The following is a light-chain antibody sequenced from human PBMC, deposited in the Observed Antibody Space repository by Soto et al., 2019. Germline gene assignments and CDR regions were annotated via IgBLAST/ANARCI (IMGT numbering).Light chain of an antibody. V-gene: IGKV1-5*01. CDR2: EAS. Sequence: DTQLTPSTSTLAASVGDRVTITCRASQGISGWLAWYQQKPGKAPRLLFYEASTLESGVPSRFSGSGSGTEFTLTISRLQPDDFATYFCQQHNDYWTFGQGTKVDIK. CDR3: QQHNDYWT. CDR1: QGISGW. J-gene: IGKJ1*01.